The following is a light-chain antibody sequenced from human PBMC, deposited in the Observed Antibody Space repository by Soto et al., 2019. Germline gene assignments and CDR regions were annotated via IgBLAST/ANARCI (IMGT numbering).Light chain of an antibody. CDR1: SNDVGGYNY. J-gene: IGLJ3*02. Sequence: QSALTQPASVSGFPGQSITISCTGTSNDVGGYNYVSWYQQYPDKAPKLMIYEVSNRPSGVSNRFSGSKSGNTASLTISGLQAEDEADYYCSSYTINTTLLFGGGTKVTVL. V-gene: IGLV2-14*01. CDR3: SSYTINTTLL. CDR2: EVS.